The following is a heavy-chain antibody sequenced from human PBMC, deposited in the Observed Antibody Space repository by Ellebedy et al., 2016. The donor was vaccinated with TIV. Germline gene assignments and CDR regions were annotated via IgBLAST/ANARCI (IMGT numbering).Heavy chain of an antibody. CDR1: GDFIGSSY. Sequence: MPSETLSLTCSVSGDFIGSSYWNWIRQAPGKGLEWIGHIHYTGSTSYNPSLKSRVTISVDTSKNQFSLKLTSVTAADTAVYYCAREGYTEMATLNLDYWGQGTLVTVSS. CDR3: AREGYTEMATLNLDY. V-gene: IGHV4-59*12. CDR2: IHYTGST. J-gene: IGHJ4*02. D-gene: IGHD5-24*01.